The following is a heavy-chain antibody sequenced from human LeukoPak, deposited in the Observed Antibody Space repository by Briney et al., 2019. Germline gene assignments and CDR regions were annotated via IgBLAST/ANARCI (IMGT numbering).Heavy chain of an antibody. Sequence: KLSQTLSLTCAISGDSVSSNSAAWNWIRQSPSRGLEWLRRTYYKSKWYKDYAGSVNSRMTINPDTSKNQCSLQLNSVTPEDTAVYYCARGGPWDLPVGKFDHWGQGTLVTVSS. CDR2: TYYKSKWYK. D-gene: IGHD1-26*01. J-gene: IGHJ4*02. CDR3: ARGGPWDLPVGKFDH. V-gene: IGHV6-1*01. CDR1: GDSVSSNSAA.